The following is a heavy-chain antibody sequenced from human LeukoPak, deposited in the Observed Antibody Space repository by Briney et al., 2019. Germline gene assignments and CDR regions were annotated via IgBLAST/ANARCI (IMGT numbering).Heavy chain of an antibody. CDR2: ISYDGSNK. D-gene: IGHD5-24*01. Sequence: GGSLRLSCAASGFTFSSYGMHWVRQAPGKGLEGVAVISYDGSNKYYADSVKGRFTISRDNSKNTLYLLMNSLRAEDTAVYYCSMVWLQFRVDYWGQGTLVTVSS. CDR1: GFTFSSYG. J-gene: IGHJ4*02. V-gene: IGHV3-30*03. CDR3: SMVWLQFRVDY.